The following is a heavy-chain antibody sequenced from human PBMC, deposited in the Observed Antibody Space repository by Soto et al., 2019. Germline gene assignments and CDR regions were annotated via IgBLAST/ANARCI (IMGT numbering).Heavy chain of an antibody. J-gene: IGHJ4*02. Sequence: GASVKVSCKASGGTFTSHAISWVRQAPGQGLEWMGGIIPFFKETKYAQKFQGRVTITRDTSASTAYMELSSLTSEDTAVYYCARELQGLYYFDYWGLGTLVTVSS. D-gene: IGHD4-4*01. V-gene: IGHV1-69*05. CDR1: GGTFTSHA. CDR3: ARELQGLYYFDY. CDR2: IIPFFKET.